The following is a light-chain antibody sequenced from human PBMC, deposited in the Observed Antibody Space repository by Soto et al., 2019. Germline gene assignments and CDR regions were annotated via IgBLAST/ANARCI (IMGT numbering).Light chain of an antibody. CDR1: QSISSY. CDR3: QQSYSTPRT. CDR2: AAS. Sequence: DMQMPQSPSSRSAWVADRVTITCLASQSISSYLNWYQQKPGKAPKLLIYAASSSQSGVPSRFSGSGSGTDFTLTISSLQPEDFATYYCQQSYSTPRTFGQGTKGGYQ. V-gene: IGKV1-39*01. J-gene: IGKJ1*01.